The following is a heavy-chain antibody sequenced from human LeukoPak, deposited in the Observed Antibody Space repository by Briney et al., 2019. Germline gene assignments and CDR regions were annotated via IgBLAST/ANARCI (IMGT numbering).Heavy chain of an antibody. CDR3: ARVARCTSCFDVDY. CDR2: IDHTGST. Sequence: SETLSLTCTVSDDSITIYYWSWIRQPPGKGLEWIGYIDHTGSTNYNPSLKSRVTISRDTSKNHFSLELSSATAADTAVYYCARVARCTSCFDVDYWGQGTLVTVSS. CDR1: DDSITIYY. D-gene: IGHD2-2*01. V-gene: IGHV4-59*08. J-gene: IGHJ4*02.